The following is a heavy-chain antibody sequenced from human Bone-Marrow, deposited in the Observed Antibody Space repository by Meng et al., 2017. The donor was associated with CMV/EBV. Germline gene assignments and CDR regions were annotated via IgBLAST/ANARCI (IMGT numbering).Heavy chain of an antibody. Sequence: SLKISCAASGFTFDDYAMHWVRQAPGKGLEWVSGISWNSGSIGYADSVKGRFTISRDNAKNSLYLQMNSLRAEDTAVYYCARGRTVDWFDPWGQGTLVTVSS. V-gene: IGHV3-9*01. CDR1: GFTFDDYA. CDR2: ISWNSGSI. CDR3: ARGRTVDWFDP. D-gene: IGHD4-23*01. J-gene: IGHJ5*02.